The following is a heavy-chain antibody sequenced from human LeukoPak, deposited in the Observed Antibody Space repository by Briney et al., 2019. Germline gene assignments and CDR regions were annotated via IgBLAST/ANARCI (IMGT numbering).Heavy chain of an antibody. CDR1: GGSFSGYY. CDR3: ASRYDSSGYFDY. D-gene: IGHD3-22*01. CDR2: INHSGST. Sequence: SETLSLTCAVYGGSFSGYYWSWIRQPPGKGLEWIGEINHSGSTNYNPSLKSRVTISVDTSKNQFSLKLSSVTAADTAVYYCASRYDSSGYFDYWGQGTLVTVSS. J-gene: IGHJ4*02. V-gene: IGHV4-34*01.